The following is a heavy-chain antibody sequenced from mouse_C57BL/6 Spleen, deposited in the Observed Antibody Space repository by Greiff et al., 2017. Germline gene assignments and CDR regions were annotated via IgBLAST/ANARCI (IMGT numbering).Heavy chain of an antibody. D-gene: IGHD2-13*01. CDR1: GYTFTSYW. Sequence: VQRVESGAELAKPGASVKLSCKASGYTFTSYWMHWVKQRPGQGLEWIGHINPSSGYTKYNQKFKGKATLTADKSSSTAYMQLSSLTYEDSAVYYCARSGDYTLYFDYWGQGTTLTVSS. V-gene: IGHV1-7*01. CDR3: ARSGDYTLYFDY. J-gene: IGHJ2*01. CDR2: INPSSGYT.